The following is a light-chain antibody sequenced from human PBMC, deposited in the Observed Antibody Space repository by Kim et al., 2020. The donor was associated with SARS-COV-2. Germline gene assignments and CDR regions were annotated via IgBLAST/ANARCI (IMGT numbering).Light chain of an antibody. CDR2: QES. Sequence: PGQTASSTWSGDKLGDREAGGDQQKPGQSPVRCIGQESKRPSGIPERGAGSNSGNTATLTISGTQAMDEADDYCQAWDSSTEVFGTGTKVTVL. CDR1: KLGDRE. CDR3: QAWDSSTEV. J-gene: IGLJ1*01. V-gene: IGLV3-1*01.